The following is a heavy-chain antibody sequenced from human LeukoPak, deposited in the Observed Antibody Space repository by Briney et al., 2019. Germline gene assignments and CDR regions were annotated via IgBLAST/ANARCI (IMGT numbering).Heavy chain of an antibody. CDR3: ASCFLVVPAASGLFGWFDP. Sequence: VASVKVSCKASGGTFSSYAISWLRQAPGQGLEWMGGIIPIFGTANYAQKFQGRVTITADESTSTAYMELSSLRSEDTAVYYCASCFLVVPAASGLFGWFDPWGQGTLVTVSS. D-gene: IGHD2-2*01. CDR2: IIPIFGTA. CDR1: GGTFSSYA. V-gene: IGHV1-69*13. J-gene: IGHJ5*02.